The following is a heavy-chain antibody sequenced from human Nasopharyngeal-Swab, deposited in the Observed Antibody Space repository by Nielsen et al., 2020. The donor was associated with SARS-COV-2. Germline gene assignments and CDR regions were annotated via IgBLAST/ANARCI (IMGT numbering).Heavy chain of an antibody. CDR1: GFTFSSYA. Sequence: GGSLRLSCAASGFTFSSYAMSWVRQAPGKGLEWVSAISGSGGSTYYADSVKGRFTISRDNSKNTLYLQMNSLRAEDTAVYYCAKYYGDYPYYYYYMDVWGKGTTVTVPS. CDR3: AKYYGDYPYYYYYMDV. J-gene: IGHJ6*03. D-gene: IGHD4-17*01. CDR2: ISGSGGST. V-gene: IGHV3-23*01.